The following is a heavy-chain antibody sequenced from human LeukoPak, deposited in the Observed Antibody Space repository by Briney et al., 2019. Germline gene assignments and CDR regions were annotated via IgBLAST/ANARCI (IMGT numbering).Heavy chain of an antibody. CDR3: ARHFRAHSNIVVVPAADNYFDY. Sequence: SETLSLTCTVSGYSISNHYYWGWIRQPPGKGLEWIGEINHSGSTNYNPSLKSRVTISVDTSKNQFSLKLSSVTAADTAVYYCARHFRAHSNIVVVPAADNYFDYWGQGTLVTVSS. CDR2: INHSGST. D-gene: IGHD2-2*01. CDR1: GYSISNHYY. V-gene: IGHV4-38-2*02. J-gene: IGHJ4*02.